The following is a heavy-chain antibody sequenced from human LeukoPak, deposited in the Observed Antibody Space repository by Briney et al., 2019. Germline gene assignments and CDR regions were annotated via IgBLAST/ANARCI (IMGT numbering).Heavy chain of an antibody. D-gene: IGHD3-9*01. CDR2: LYSGGGA. CDR1: GFSVNTNY. CDR3: ARGKTSDDIIEDAFDI. V-gene: IGHV3-66*01. Sequence: GGSLRLSCAASGFSVNTNYMTWVRQAPGKGLEWVSVLYSGGGAYYADSAKDRFTISRDYSQNTLLLQMNSLRAEDTALYYRARGKTSDDIIEDAFDIWGQGTMVAVSS. J-gene: IGHJ3*02.